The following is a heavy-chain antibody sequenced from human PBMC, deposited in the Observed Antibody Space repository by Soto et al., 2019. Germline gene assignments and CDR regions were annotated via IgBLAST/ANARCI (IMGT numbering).Heavy chain of an antibody. CDR3: ARAYSGRLPRRADYYFAMDV. Sequence: EVQLVESGGGVVQPGESLRLSCAASGFTFSAYDMHWVRQTTGKGLEWVSAIGAADDPYYLGSVKGRFTISRGNAKNSLYLQMNSLRAEDTAVYYCARAYSGRLPRRADYYFAMDVWGQGTTVTVSS. CDR1: GFTFSAYD. D-gene: IGHD2-15*01. V-gene: IGHV3-13*05. CDR2: IGAADDP. J-gene: IGHJ6*02.